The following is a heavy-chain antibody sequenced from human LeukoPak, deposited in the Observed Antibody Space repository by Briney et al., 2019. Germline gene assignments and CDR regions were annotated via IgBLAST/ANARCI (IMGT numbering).Heavy chain of an antibody. V-gene: IGHV3-23*01. Sequence: GGSLRLSCAASGFTFSSYAMSWVRQAPGKGLEWVSAFSGSGGSTYYADSVKGRFTISRDNSKNTLYLQMNSLRAEDTAVYYCARSGYNRFDYWGQGTLVTVSS. CDR1: GFTFSSYA. D-gene: IGHD5-24*01. CDR2: FSGSGGST. CDR3: ARSGYNRFDY. J-gene: IGHJ4*02.